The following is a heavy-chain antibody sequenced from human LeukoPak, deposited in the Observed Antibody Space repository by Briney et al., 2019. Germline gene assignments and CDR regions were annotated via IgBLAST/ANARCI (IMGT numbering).Heavy chain of an antibody. J-gene: IGHJ4*02. Sequence: QAGGSLRLSCAASGFTFSSYTRMWVRQTPGKGLDWVSSIPASGSNTYYAAAVKGRFTISRDKSKNTVYLQMSSLRVDDTAVYYCAKDRSDSRTWYLGSHWGQATLATASS. CDR2: IPASGSNT. D-gene: IGHD6-13*01. CDR1: GFTFSSYT. V-gene: IGHV3-23*01. CDR3: AKDRSDSRTWYLGSH.